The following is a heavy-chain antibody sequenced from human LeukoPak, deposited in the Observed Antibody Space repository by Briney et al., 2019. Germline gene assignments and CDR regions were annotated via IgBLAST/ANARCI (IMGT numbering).Heavy chain of an antibody. CDR1: GGSFSGYY. CDR2: IHYTGST. CDR3: ARGGYYGSGNDYRFDP. V-gene: IGHV4-59*01. J-gene: IGHJ5*02. D-gene: IGHD3-10*01. Sequence: SETLSLTCAVYGGSFSGYYWSWIRQPPGKGLECIGYIHYTGSTNYNPSLKSRVTISVDTSKSQFSLKLSSVTAADTAIYYCARGGYYGSGNDYRFDPWGQGTLVTVSS.